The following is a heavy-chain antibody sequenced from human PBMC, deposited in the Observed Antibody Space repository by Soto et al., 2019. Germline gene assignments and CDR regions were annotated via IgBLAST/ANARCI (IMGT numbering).Heavy chain of an antibody. Sequence: RASVKVSCKASGYTFTSYYMHWVRQAPGQGLEWMGIINPSGGSTSYAQKFQGRVTMTRDTSTSTVYMELSSLRSEDTAVYYCAREGTPLRYFDWLLKHDAFDIWGQGTMVTVSS. D-gene: IGHD3-9*01. CDR3: AREGTPLRYFDWLLKHDAFDI. J-gene: IGHJ3*02. CDR2: INPSGGST. CDR1: GYTFTSYY. V-gene: IGHV1-46*01.